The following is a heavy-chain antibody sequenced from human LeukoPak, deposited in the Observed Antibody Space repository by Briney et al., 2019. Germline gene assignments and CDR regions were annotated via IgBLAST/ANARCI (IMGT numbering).Heavy chain of an antibody. CDR1: GFTFSSYS. V-gene: IGHV3-48*04. D-gene: IGHD3-3*01. CDR2: ISSSSGTI. CDR3: ARGQGDFWGGYYYYYYMDV. J-gene: IGHJ6*03. Sequence: GGPLRLSCAASGFTFSSYSMNWVRQAPGKGLEWVSYISSSSGTIYNADSVTGRFTISRDNAKNSLYLQMNSLRAEDTALYYCARGQGDFWGGYYYYYYMDVWGKGTTVTVSS.